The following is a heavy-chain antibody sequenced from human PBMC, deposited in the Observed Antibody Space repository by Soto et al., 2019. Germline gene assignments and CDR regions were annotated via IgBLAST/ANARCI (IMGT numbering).Heavy chain of an antibody. CDR1: GGSINTFY. D-gene: IGHD5-12*01. CDR2: IFSSGST. V-gene: IGHV4-4*07. Sequence: SETLSLTCTVPGGSINTFYWSWVRQPAGKGLEWIGRIFSSGSTSFNPSLESRVAMSVDTSKNHFSLNLSSVTAADMAVYYCAREGSYSAYNFAHGIQLWSFDFWGQGALVTVSS. J-gene: IGHJ4*02. CDR3: AREGSYSAYNFAHGIQLWSFDF.